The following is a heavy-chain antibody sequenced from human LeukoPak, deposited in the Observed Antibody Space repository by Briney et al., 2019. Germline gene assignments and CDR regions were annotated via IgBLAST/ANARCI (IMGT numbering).Heavy chain of an antibody. CDR2: IGSSGGKT. D-gene: IGHD2-21*02. V-gene: IGHV3-23*01. J-gene: IGHJ4*02. CDR1: GFTFSSYT. CDR3: AKDLGSGWGLLPQYYFDF. Sequence: GGSLRLSCAASGFTFSSYTMNWVRQAPGKGLEWVSGIGSSGGKTYYADSVKGRFTISRDNSKNTLYLQMNSLRAEESAVYYCAKDLGSGWGLLPQYYFDFWGQGTLVTVSS.